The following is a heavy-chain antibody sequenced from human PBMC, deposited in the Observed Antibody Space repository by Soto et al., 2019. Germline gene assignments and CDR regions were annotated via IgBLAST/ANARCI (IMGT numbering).Heavy chain of an antibody. Sequence: GGSLRLSCAASGFTFSSYAMSWVRQAPGKGLEWVSTISGSGGGTYYADSMKGRFTISRDNSKNTLYLQMYSLRVEDTAVYYCAKRPNYDSRDRWGQGTLVTVSS. J-gene: IGHJ5*02. D-gene: IGHD3-22*01. V-gene: IGHV3-23*01. CDR1: GFTFSSYA. CDR3: AKRPNYDSRDR. CDR2: ISGSGGGT.